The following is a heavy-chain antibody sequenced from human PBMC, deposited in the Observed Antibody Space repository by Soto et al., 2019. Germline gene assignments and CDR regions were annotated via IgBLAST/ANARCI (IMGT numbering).Heavy chain of an antibody. V-gene: IGHV3-23*01. CDR2: ITGSGGNT. Sequence: PGGSLRLSCAASGFTFTNYAMNWVRQAPGKGLEWVSGITGSGGNTFYADSVKGRFTISRDNSKNTLYLQMNSLRAEDTAVYYCAKECNSNSRGSFDYWGQGTLVTVSS. CDR1: GFTFTNYA. J-gene: IGHJ4*02. D-gene: IGHD3-22*01. CDR3: AKECNSNSRGSFDY.